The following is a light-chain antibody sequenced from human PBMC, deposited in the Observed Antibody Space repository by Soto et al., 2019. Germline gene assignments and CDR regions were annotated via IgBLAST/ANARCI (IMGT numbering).Light chain of an antibody. J-gene: IGLJ2*01. V-gene: IGLV6-57*04. CDR3: QSYESSTVV. CDR2: EDN. Sequence: NFMLTQPHSVSESPGKTVTISCTRSSGSIASNYVQWYQQRPGSAPSTVLYEDNQRPSGVPDRFSGSIDSSSNSASLTISGLKTHDDADYSWQSYESSTVVFGGGTKLTLL. CDR1: SGSIASNY.